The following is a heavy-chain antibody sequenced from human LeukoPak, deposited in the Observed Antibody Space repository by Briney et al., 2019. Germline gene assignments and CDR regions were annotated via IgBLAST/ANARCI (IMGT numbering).Heavy chain of an antibody. CDR2: IYHSGSA. Sequence: SETLSLTCTVSGYSISSGYYWGWIREPPGKGLEWIESIYHSGSAYSNPSLKSRVTISVDTSKNQFSLKLSSVTAADTAMYYCASGDYSNYRYWGQGTLVTVSS. CDR1: GYSISSGYY. CDR3: ASGDYSNYRY. D-gene: IGHD4-11*01. J-gene: IGHJ4*02. V-gene: IGHV4-38-2*02.